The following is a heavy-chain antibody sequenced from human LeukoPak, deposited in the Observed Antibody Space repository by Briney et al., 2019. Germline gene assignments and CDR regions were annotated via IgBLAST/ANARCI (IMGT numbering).Heavy chain of an antibody. CDR3: ARGLDYYDSSGYYFYYFDY. CDR2: INPSGDNT. V-gene: IGHV1-46*01. CDR1: GYTFTNNF. J-gene: IGHJ4*02. D-gene: IGHD3-22*01. Sequence: ASVKVSCKASGYTFTNNFMHWVRQAPGQGLEWIGIINPSGDNTWYAQKFQGRVTMTRDMATSTDYLEVSSLRSEDTAVYYCARGLDYYDSSGYYFYYFDYWGQGTLVTVSS.